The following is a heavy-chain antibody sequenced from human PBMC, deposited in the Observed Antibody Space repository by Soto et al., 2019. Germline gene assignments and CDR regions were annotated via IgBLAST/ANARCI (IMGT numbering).Heavy chain of an antibody. D-gene: IGHD3-22*01. J-gene: IGHJ6*02. CDR1: GYTFTNYG. Sequence: ASVKVSCKASGYTFTNYGISWVRQAPGQGLEWMGWISGYNGNTKYAQKFQGRVTMTTDKPTNTAYMELRSLRSDDTAVYYCARDREYYYDSSGNYYYHYGLDVWG. CDR2: ISGYNGNT. CDR3: ARDREYYYDSSGNYYYHYGLDV. V-gene: IGHV1-18*04.